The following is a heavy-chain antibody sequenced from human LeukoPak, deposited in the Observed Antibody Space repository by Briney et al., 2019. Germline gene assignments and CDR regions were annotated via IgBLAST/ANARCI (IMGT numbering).Heavy chain of an antibody. CDR1: GFTFSSYA. Sequence: GGSLRLSCAASGFTFSSYAMSWVRQAPGKGLEWVSTINAAAGSTYYADSVKGRFTISRDNSKNTLYLQMSSLRVEDTAVYYCAKDWGYASGTYYTLWGQGTLVTVSS. CDR2: INAAAGST. J-gene: IGHJ4*02. D-gene: IGHD3-10*01. CDR3: AKDWGYASGTYYTL. V-gene: IGHV3-23*01.